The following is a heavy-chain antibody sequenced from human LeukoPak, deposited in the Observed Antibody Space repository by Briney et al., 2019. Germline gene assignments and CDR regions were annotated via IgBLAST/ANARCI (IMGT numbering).Heavy chain of an antibody. V-gene: IGHV4-34*01. CDR1: GGSFSGYY. J-gene: IGHJ5*02. D-gene: IGHD3-10*01. CDR3: ARPQYGSGSYYQYNWFDP. CDR2: IYYSGST. Sequence: SETLSLTCAVYGGSFSGYYWSWIRQPPGKGLEWIGSIYYSGSTYYNPSLKSRVTISVDTSKNQFSLKLSSVTAADTAVYYCARPQYGSGSYYQYNWFDPWGQGTLVTVSS.